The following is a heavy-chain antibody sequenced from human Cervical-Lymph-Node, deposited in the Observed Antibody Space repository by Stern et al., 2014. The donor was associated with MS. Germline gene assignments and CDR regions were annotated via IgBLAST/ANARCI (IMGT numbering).Heavy chain of an antibody. D-gene: IGHD4-23*01. J-gene: IGHJ1*01. Sequence: VQLXXXGGGVVQPGRSLRLSCAASGFTFRSSGMHWVRQAPGKGLEWLAIIWYDGSNRYYADSVKGRFTISRDNSKNTLYLQMNSLRAEDTAVYYCAREGGNTAEYFQHWGQGTLVTVSS. CDR1: GFTFRSSG. CDR3: AREGGNTAEYFQH. V-gene: IGHV3-33*01. CDR2: IWYDGSNR.